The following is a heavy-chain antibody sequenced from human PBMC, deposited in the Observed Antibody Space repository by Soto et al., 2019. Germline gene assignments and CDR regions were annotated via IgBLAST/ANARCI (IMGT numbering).Heavy chain of an antibody. CDR1: GFSFSTNAVG. J-gene: IGHJ6*03. D-gene: IGHD2-21*01. Sequence: ITLKESGPTLVTPTRTLTLTCTFSGFSFSTNAVGVGWIRQPPGKALEWLVLIYWDDDERYSPSLKRPLTITKDTSPDQVVLTMTTMDPMDTATCYSVRSCVDRLRSPYVYYYYYMDVLVTETTVTVS. V-gene: IGHV2-5*02. CDR2: IYWDDDE. CDR3: VRSCVDRLRSPYVYYYYYMDV.